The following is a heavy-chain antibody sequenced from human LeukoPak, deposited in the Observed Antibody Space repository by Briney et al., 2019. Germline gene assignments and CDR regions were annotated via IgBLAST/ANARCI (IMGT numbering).Heavy chain of an antibody. J-gene: IGHJ3*02. Sequence: ASVKVSCKASGYTFTGYYMHWVRQAPGQGLEWMGWINPNSGGTNYAQKFQGRVTMTRDTSISTAYMKLSRLRSDDTAVYYCARVRLLWFGELYAGRYDAFDIWGQGTMVTVSS. CDR3: ARVRLLWFGELYAGRYDAFDI. CDR2: INPNSGGT. V-gene: IGHV1-2*02. CDR1: GYTFTGYY. D-gene: IGHD3-10*01.